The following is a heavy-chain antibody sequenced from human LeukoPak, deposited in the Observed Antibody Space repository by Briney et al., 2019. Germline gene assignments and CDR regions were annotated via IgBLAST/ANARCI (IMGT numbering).Heavy chain of an antibody. D-gene: IGHD5-24*01. V-gene: IGHV1-18*01. CDR1: GYTFTSYG. J-gene: IGHJ4*02. CDR2: ISAYNGNT. Sequence: GASVKVSCKASGYTFTSYGISWARQAPGQGLEWMGWISAYNGNTNYAQKLQGRVTMTTDTSTSTAYMELRSLRSDDTAVYYCARFRSRDGYPAGFDYWGQGTLVTVSS. CDR3: ARFRSRDGYPAGFDY.